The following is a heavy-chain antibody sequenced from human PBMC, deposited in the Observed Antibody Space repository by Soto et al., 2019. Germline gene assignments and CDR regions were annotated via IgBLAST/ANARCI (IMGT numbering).Heavy chain of an antibody. Sequence: QVHLVQSGAEVKKPGASVKVSCKASGYTLSSYGIRWVRQAPGQGLEWMGWINIYNDNTNYAQKLQGRVTMTTDTSTSTAYMELRSLRSDDTAVYYCARVLTMVRGAAPYAMDVWGQGTMVTVSS. J-gene: IGHJ6*02. CDR1: GYTLSSYG. CDR2: INIYNDNT. CDR3: ARVLTMVRGAAPYAMDV. D-gene: IGHD3-10*01. V-gene: IGHV1-18*01.